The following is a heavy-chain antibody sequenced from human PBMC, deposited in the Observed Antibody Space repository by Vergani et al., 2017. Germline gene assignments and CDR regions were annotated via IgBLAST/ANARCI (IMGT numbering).Heavy chain of an antibody. V-gene: IGHV4-39*07. D-gene: IGHD6-13*01. CDR2: IYHSGGA. J-gene: IGHJ5*02. Sequence: QLHLRESGPGLVKPSETLSLTCTVSGGSITSSSYYWGWIRQPPGKGLEWIGNIYHSGGAYYNPSLKGRVTISVDTSKNQFSLRLTSVTAADSAIYYCAGDTHSWQRADRWGQGLLVSVSS. CDR3: AGDTHSWQRADR. CDR1: GGSITSSSYY.